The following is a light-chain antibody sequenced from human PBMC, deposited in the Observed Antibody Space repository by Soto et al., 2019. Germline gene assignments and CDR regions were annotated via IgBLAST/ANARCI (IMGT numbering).Light chain of an antibody. CDR2: EGT. Sequence: QSALAQPASVSGSPGQSITISCTGSSSDIGNYDLVSWYQQVPGKAPRLIIYEGTKRPSGISDRFSGSKSGNTASLTVSGLQPEVEAAYFCCSFAGSDTPYLFGSGTKLTVL. CDR3: CSFAGSDTPYL. V-gene: IGLV2-23*01. J-gene: IGLJ1*01. CDR1: SSDIGNYDL.